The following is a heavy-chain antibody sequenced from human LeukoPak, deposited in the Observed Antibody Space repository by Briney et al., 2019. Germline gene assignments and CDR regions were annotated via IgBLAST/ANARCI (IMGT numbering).Heavy chain of an antibody. J-gene: IGHJ3*02. V-gene: IGHV4-4*07. Sequence: PSETLSLTCTVSGGSISSYYWSWIRQPAGKGLEWIGRIYSSGCTNYHPSLKSRVTMSVDTSKNQFSLNLSSVTAADTAVYYCARDRCSSASCPPRWAFDIWGQGTMVTVSS. CDR2: IYSSGCT. CDR1: GGSISSYY. D-gene: IGHD2-2*01. CDR3: ARDRCSSASCPPRWAFDI.